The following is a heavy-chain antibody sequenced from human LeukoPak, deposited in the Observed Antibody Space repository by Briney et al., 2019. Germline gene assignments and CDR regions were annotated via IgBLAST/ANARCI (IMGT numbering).Heavy chain of an antibody. CDR3: AVDAGPYYYDSSGAP. V-gene: IGHV4-34*01. CDR2: INHSGST. J-gene: IGHJ5*02. D-gene: IGHD3-22*01. Sequence: KPSETLSLTCAVYGVSFSGYYWSWIRQPPGKGLEWIGEINHSGSTNYNPSLKSRVTISVDTSKNQLSLKLSPVTAADTAVYYCAVDAGPYYYDSSGAPWGQGTLVTVSS. CDR1: GVSFSGYY.